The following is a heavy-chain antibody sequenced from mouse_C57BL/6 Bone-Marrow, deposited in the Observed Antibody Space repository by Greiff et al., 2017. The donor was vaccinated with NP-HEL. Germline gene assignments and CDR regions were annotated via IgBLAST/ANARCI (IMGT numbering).Heavy chain of an antibody. V-gene: IGHV1-64*01. J-gene: IGHJ2*01. CDR2: IHPNSGST. CDR1: GYTFTSYW. D-gene: IGHD3-2*02. CDR3: ARSAQATYYFDY. Sequence: QVQLQQPGAELVKPGASVKLSCKASGYTFTSYWMHWVKQRPGQGLEWIGMIHPNSGSTNYNEKFKSKVTLTGDKASSIAYMQLSSLTSEDSAAYCEARSAQATYYFDYWGQGTTLTVSS.